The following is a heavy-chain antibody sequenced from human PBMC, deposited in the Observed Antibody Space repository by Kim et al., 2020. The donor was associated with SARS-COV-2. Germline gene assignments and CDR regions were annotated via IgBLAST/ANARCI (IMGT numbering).Heavy chain of an antibody. V-gene: IGHV1-58*01. CDR2: IVVGSGNT. D-gene: IGHD3-10*01. CDR3: AATFGSGSFNS. Sequence: SVKVSCRASGFTFTTSAVQWVRQARGQRLEWIGWIVVGSGNTNYAQKFQERVTITRDMSTSTAYMELSSLRSEDTAVYYCAATFGSGSFNSWGQGTLVTVSS. J-gene: IGHJ4*02. CDR1: GFTFTTSA.